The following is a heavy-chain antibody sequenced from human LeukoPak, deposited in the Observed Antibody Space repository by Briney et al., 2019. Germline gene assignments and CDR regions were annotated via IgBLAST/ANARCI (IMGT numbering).Heavy chain of an antibody. CDR3: ARASSIAARLVRYFDL. D-gene: IGHD6-6*01. V-gene: IGHV3-21*06. J-gene: IGHJ2*01. Sequence: PGGSLRLSCAVSGFTFSRDIMTWVRQAPGKGLEWISSISTSSTYIYYADSVKGRFNISRDNAKNSIFLEMNSLRADDTGVYYCARASSIAARLVRYFDLWGRGTLVTVSS. CDR2: ISTSSTYI. CDR1: GFTFSRDI.